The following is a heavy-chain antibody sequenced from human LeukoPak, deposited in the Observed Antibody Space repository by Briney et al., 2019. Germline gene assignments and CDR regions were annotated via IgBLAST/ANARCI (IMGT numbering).Heavy chain of an antibody. CDR3: ARGTWSGYGVYFDY. V-gene: IGHV3-21*01. CDR2: ISSSSSFI. CDR1: GFTSSSYS. D-gene: IGHD3-3*01. J-gene: IGHJ4*02. Sequence: GGSPRLSCAASGFTSSSYSMNWVRQSPGKGLEWVSSISSSSSFIYYVDLVKGRFTISRDNAKNSLYLQMNSLRAEDTALYYCARGTWSGYGVYFDYWGQGTLVTVSS.